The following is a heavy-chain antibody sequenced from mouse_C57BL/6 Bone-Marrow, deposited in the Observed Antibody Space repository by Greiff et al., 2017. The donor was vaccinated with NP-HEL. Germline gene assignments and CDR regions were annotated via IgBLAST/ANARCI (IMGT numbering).Heavy chain of an antibody. CDR1: GYAFSSSW. J-gene: IGHJ3*01. D-gene: IGHD1-1*01. Sequence: VKLVESGPELVKPGASVKISCKASGYAFSSSWMNWVKQRPGKGLEWIGRIYPGDGDTNYNGKFKGKATLTADKSSSTAYMQLSSLTSEDSAVYFCARDFYYGSSYEGFAYWGQGTLVTVSA. CDR3: ARDFYYGSSYEGFAY. V-gene: IGHV1-82*01. CDR2: IYPGDGDT.